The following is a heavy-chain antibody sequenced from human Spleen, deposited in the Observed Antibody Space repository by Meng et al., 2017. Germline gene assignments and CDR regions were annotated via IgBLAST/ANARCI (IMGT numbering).Heavy chain of an antibody. J-gene: IGHJ2*01. V-gene: IGHV4-34*01. CDR3: ATLIGAAAVWYFDL. D-gene: IGHD6-13*01. CDR1: GGSFSGYY. CDR2: INHSGST. Sequence: SETLSLTCAVYGGSFSGYYWSWIRQPPGKGLEWIGEINHSGSTNYNPSLKSRVTISVDTSKNQFSLKLSSLTAADTAVYYCATLIGAAAVWYFDLWGRGTLVTVSS.